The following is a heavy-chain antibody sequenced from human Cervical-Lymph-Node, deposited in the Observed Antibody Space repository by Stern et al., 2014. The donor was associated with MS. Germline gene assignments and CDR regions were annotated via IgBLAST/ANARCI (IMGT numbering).Heavy chain of an antibody. V-gene: IGHV1-69*06. CDR2: IIPFGGTA. J-gene: IGHJ5*02. D-gene: IGHD3-10*01. CDR1: GG. Sequence: DQLVESGADVKKPGSSVRVSCKASGGISWLRQAPGQGLEWMGGIIPFGGTATYAQKFQGRLTITADTSTSTNYMELSSLRSDDTAVYYCARGAGDNWFDPWGQGTLVSVSS. CDR3: ARGAGDNWFDP.